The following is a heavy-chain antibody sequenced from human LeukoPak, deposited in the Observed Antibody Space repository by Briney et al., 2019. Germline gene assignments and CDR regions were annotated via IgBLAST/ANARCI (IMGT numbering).Heavy chain of an antibody. D-gene: IGHD5-12*01. CDR3: ARDGRVYSGYDSSDSSSQTFDY. Sequence: HTGGSLRLSCAASGFTFSSYGMSWVRQAPGKGLEWVSAISGSGGSTYYADSVKGRSTISRDNSKNTLYLQMNSLRAEDTAVYYCARDGRVYSGYDSSDSSSQTFDYWGQGTLVTVSS. CDR2: ISGSGGST. V-gene: IGHV3-23*01. J-gene: IGHJ4*02. CDR1: GFTFSSYG.